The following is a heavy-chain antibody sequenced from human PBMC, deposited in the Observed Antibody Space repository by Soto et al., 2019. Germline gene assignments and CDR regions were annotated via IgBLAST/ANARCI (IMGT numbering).Heavy chain of an antibody. CDR1: RFTFRSYG. D-gene: IGHD1-26*01. V-gene: IGHV3-33*01. CDR2: IWYDGSNK. J-gene: IGHJ4*02. CDR3: ARDPGDYYFDY. Sequence: PGGSLRLSCAASRFTFRSYGMHWVRQAPGKGLEWVAIIWYDGSNKYYGDSVKGRFTISRDNSKNTLYLEMNSLRVEDTAIYYCARDPGDYYFDYWGQGTLVTVSS.